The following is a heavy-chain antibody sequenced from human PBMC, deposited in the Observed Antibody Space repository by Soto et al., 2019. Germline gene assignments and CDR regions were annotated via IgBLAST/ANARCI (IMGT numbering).Heavy chain of an antibody. CDR2: ISGSGGST. CDR3: AKDHYSNYCTPFDY. J-gene: IGHJ4*02. D-gene: IGHD4-4*01. CDR1: GGTFVGLA. Sequence: GSLRLPCTAVGGTFVGLAVSWVRQAQGKGLEWVPAISGSGGSTYYADSVKGRFTISRDNSKNTLYLQMNSLRAEDTAVYYCAKDHYSNYCTPFDYCGQGTLVTVPS. V-gene: IGHV3-23*01.